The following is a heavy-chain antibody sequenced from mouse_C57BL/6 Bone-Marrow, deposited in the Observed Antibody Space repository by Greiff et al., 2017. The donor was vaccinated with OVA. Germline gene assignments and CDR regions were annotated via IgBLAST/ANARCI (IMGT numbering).Heavy chain of an antibody. Sequence: VQLQQSGAELVRPGASVKLSCTASGFNIKDYYMHWVKQRPEQGLEWIGRIDPEDGDTEYAPKFQGKATMTADTSSSTAYMQLSSLTSEDSAVYYCADLRGYFDVWGTGTTVTVSS. CDR1: GFNIKDYY. V-gene: IGHV14-1*01. CDR2: IDPEDGDT. CDR3: ADLRGYFDV. J-gene: IGHJ1*03. D-gene: IGHD5-1*01.